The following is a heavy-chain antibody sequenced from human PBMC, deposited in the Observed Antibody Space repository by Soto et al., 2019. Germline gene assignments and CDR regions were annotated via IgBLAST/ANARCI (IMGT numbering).Heavy chain of an antibody. Sequence: SETLSLTCAVSGYSITSGYYWGWIRQPPGKGLEWIGSIYHSGSTYHNPSLKSRVTISVDTPQKLFSLKLSSVTAADTAVYYCARLPYSYSGYDETYFDYWGQGTLVTVSS. CDR2: IYHSGST. D-gene: IGHD5-12*01. J-gene: IGHJ4*02. V-gene: IGHV4-38-2*01. CDR3: ARLPYSYSGYDETYFDY. CDR1: GYSITSGYY.